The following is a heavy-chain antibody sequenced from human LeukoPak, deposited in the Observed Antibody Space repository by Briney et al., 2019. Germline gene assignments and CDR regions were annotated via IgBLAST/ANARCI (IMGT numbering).Heavy chain of an antibody. D-gene: IGHD3-10*01. CDR1: GYTFTGYG. Sequence: GASVKVSCKASGYTFTGYGISWVRQAPGQGLEWMGWISAYNGNTNYAQKLQGRVTMTTDTSTSTAYMELRSLRSDDTAVYYCARDYGSGSYYRFDYWGQGTLVTVSS. CDR3: ARDYGSGSYYRFDY. CDR2: ISAYNGNT. V-gene: IGHV1-18*01. J-gene: IGHJ4*02.